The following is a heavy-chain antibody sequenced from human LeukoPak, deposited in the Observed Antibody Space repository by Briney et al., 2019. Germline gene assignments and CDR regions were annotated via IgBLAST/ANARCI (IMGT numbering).Heavy chain of an antibody. CDR2: ISSTSSYI. CDR1: GFTFSSYT. D-gene: IGHD1-14*01. J-gene: IGHJ4*02. Sequence: GGSLRLSCAASGFTFSSYTMNWVRQAPGHALEWVSSISSTSSYIYYADSVKGRFTISRDNATNSLYLQMNSLRAEDTAVYYCARGTGGPFDYWGQGTLVTVSS. V-gene: IGHV3-21*01. CDR3: ARGTGGPFDY.